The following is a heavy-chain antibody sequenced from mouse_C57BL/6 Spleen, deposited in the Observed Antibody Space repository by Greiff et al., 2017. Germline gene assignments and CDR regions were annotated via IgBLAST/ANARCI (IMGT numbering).Heavy chain of an antibody. CDR2: INPNNGGT. CDR3: ARGRWLPCDY. V-gene: IGHV1-22*01. CDR1: GYTFTDYN. D-gene: IGHD2-3*01. Sequence: VQLQQSGPELVKPGASVKMSCTASGYTFTDYNMHWVKQSPGQSLEWIGYINPNNGGTSYNQKFKGKATLTVNKSSSTAYLQLRSLTTEESAVYDCARGRWLPCDYWGQGTTLTVAS. J-gene: IGHJ2*01.